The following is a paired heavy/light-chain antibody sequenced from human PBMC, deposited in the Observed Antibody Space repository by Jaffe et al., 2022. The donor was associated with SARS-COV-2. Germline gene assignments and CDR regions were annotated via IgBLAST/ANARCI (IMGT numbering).Light chain of an antibody. CDR2: GAS. V-gene: IGKV3-15*01. Sequence: EIVMTQSPATLSVSPGERATLSCRASQSVSSNLAWYQQKPGQAPRLLIYGASTRATGIPARFSGSGSGTEFTLTISSLQSEDFAVYYCQQYNNWPGGTFGQGTKLEIK. CDR1: QSVSSN. J-gene: IGKJ2*01. CDR3: QQYNNWPGGT.
Heavy chain of an antibody. Sequence: EVQLVQSGAEVKKPGESLKISCKGSGYSFTSYWIGWVRQMPGKGLEWMGIIYPGDSDTRYSPSFQGQVTISADKSISTAYLQWSSLKASDTAMYYCARHRPDYVWGSYRLYYFDYWGQGTLVTVSS. CDR1: GYSFTSYW. CDR2: IYPGDSDT. D-gene: IGHD3-16*02. J-gene: IGHJ4*02. V-gene: IGHV5-51*01. CDR3: ARHRPDYVWGSYRLYYFDY.